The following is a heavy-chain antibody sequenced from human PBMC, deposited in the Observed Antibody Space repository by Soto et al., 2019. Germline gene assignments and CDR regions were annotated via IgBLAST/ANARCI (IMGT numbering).Heavy chain of an antibody. Sequence: LRLSCAASGFTFSSYEMNWVRQAPGKGLEWVSYISSSGSTIYYADSVKGRFTISRDNAKNSLYLQMNSLRAEDTAVYYCARVNPLGYILTPYYGMDVWGQGTTVTVSS. CDR2: ISSSGSTI. J-gene: IGHJ6*02. D-gene: IGHD3-9*01. V-gene: IGHV3-48*03. CDR3: ARVNPLGYILTPYYGMDV. CDR1: GFTFSSYE.